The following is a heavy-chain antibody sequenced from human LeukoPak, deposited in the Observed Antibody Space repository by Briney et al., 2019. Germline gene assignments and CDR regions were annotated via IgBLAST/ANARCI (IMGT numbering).Heavy chain of an antibody. Sequence: SETLSLTCAVYGGSFSGYFWSWIRQPPGKGLEWIGEINHSGSTNYNPSLKSRVTISIDTSKNQFSLKLSSVTAADTAVYYCARGLGIFGVSWFDPWGQETLVTVSS. J-gene: IGHJ5*02. CDR1: GGSFSGYF. V-gene: IGHV4-34*01. D-gene: IGHD3-3*01. CDR2: INHSGST. CDR3: ARGLGIFGVSWFDP.